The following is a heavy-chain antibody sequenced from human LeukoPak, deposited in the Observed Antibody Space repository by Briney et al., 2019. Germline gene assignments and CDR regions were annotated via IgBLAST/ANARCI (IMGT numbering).Heavy chain of an antibody. V-gene: IGHV3-66*01. D-gene: IGHD3-3*01. CDR1: GFTVSSNY. J-gene: IGHJ5*02. CDR2: IYSGGST. Sequence: GGSLRLSCAASGFTVSSNYMSWVRQAPGKGLEWVSVIYSGGSTYYADSVKGRFTISRDNAKNSLYLQMNSLRAEDTAVYYCARTVFYDFWSGFNWFDPWGQGTLVTVSS. CDR3: ARTVFYDFWSGFNWFDP.